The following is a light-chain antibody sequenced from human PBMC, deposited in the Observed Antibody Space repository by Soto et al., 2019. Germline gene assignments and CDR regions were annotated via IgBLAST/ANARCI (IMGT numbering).Light chain of an antibody. J-gene: IGLJ1*01. CDR1: SSDVGAYTY. Sequence: SVLTQPPSASGSPGQSVTISCTGTSSDVGAYTYVSWYQQHPGKAPKLMIYGVTERPSGVPDRFSGSKSGNTASLTVSGLQTEDEAYYYCSSYAGSNNYVFGTGTKVTV. V-gene: IGLV2-8*01. CDR3: SSYAGSNNYV. CDR2: GVT.